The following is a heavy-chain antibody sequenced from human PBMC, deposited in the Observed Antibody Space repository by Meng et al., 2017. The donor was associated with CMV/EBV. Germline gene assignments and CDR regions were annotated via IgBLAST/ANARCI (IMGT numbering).Heavy chain of an antibody. CDR2: ISAYNGNT. CDR3: AKNHEYGSGSYLGLDY. V-gene: IGHV1-18*01. CDR1: GYTFTSYG. Sequence: ASVKVSCKASGYTFTSYGISRVRQAPGQGLEWMGWISAYNGNTNYPQKLQGRVTMTTDTSTSTAYMELRSLRSDDTAVYYCAKNHEYGSGSYLGLDYWGQGTLVTVSS. D-gene: IGHD3-10*01. J-gene: IGHJ4*02.